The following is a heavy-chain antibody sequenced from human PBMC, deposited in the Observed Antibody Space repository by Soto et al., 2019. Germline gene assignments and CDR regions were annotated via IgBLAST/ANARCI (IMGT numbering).Heavy chain of an antibody. Sequence: EVQLLESGGTLVQPGGSLRLSCAASGFTFSSYSMSWVRQAPGKGLEWVSGFRTGGDDGTTYYADSVKGRFTISRDNSKNTLFLQMNSLGVEDTAIYYCAKKVNSGPGSQYFDYWGQGTLVTVSS. CDR1: GFTFSSYS. CDR3: AKKVNSGPGSQYFDY. D-gene: IGHD3-10*01. J-gene: IGHJ4*02. CDR2: FRTGGDDGTT. V-gene: IGHV3-23*01.